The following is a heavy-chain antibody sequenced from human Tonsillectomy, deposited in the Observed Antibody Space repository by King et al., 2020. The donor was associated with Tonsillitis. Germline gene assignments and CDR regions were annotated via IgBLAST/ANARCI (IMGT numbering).Heavy chain of an antibody. V-gene: IGHV4-4*07. CDR1: GGSISNYY. Sequence: QLQESGPGLVKPSETLSLTCTVSGGSISNYYWTWIRQPAGKGLEWIGRIYSSGSANYNPSLKSRVTMSVDTSKNQVSLNLTSVTAAATAVYYCAREGPSTARGCDCWGQGTLVTVSS. CDR2: IYSSGSA. J-gene: IGHJ4*02. CDR3: AREGPSTARGCDC.